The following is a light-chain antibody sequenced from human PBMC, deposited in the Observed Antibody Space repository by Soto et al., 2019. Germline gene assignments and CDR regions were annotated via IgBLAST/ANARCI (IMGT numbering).Light chain of an antibody. V-gene: IGKV3-15*01. Sequence: EIVMTQSPATLSVSPGERATLSCRASQSVSSNLAWYQQKRGQAPRLLIYGASTRATGIPARFSGSGSGTEFTLTISSLQSEDFAVYYCQHYNNWPYTFGQGTKLEIK. CDR2: GAS. J-gene: IGKJ2*01. CDR3: QHYNNWPYT. CDR1: QSVSSN.